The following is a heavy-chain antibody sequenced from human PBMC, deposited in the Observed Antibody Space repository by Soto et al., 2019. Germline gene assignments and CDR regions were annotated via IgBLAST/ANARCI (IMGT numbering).Heavy chain of an antibody. Sequence: QVQLVQSGAEVKRPGASVMVSCRATGYTFKNYDINWVRQPTGQGLEWMGRMNPNSGNTGYAQKFQGRVTMTRNTSISTAYLELSSLRSEDTAVYYCARAPVYGGNGWLDPWGQGTLVTVSS. CDR1: GYTFKNYD. CDR2: MNPNSGNT. J-gene: IGHJ5*02. V-gene: IGHV1-8*01. CDR3: ARAPVYGGNGWLDP. D-gene: IGHD2-15*01.